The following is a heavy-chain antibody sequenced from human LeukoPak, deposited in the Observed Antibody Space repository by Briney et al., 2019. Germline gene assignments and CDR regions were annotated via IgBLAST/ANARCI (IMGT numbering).Heavy chain of an antibody. V-gene: IGHV3-7*01. D-gene: IGHD6-19*01. Sequence: HPGGSLRLSCAASGFTFSSYAMHWVRQAPGKGLEWVANIKQDGSEKYYVDSVKGRFTISRDNAKNSLYLQMNSLRAEDTAVYYCAGSSQWLGTPYYFDYWGQGTLVTVSS. J-gene: IGHJ4*02. CDR2: IKQDGSEK. CDR1: GFTFSSYA. CDR3: AGSSQWLGTPYYFDY.